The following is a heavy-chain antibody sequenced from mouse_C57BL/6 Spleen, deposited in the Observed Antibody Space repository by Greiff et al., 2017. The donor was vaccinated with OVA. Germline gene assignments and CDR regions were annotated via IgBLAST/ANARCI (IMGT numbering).Heavy chain of an antibody. D-gene: IGHD2-4*01. CDR1: GYTFTSYW. J-gene: IGHJ3*01. V-gene: IGHV1-64*01. CDR2: IHPNSGST. Sequence: QVQLKQPGAELVKPGASVKLSCKASGYTFTSYWMHWVKQRPGQGLEWIGMIHPNSGSTNYNEKFKSKATLTVDKSSSTAYMQLSSLTSEDSAVYYCASLYYDYPFAYWGQGTLVTVSA. CDR3: ASLYYDYPFAY.